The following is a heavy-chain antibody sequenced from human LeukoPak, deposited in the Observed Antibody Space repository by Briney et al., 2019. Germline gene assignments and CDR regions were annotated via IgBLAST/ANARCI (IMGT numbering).Heavy chain of an antibody. V-gene: IGHV4-34*01. CDR2: INHSGST. CDR1: GGSFSGYY. J-gene: IGHJ3*02. Sequence: SETLSLTCAVYGGSFSGYYWSWIRQPPGKGLEWIGEINHSGSTNYNPSLKSRVTISVDTSKNQFSLKLSSVTAADTAVYNCARPIRAAGSDAFDIWGQGTMVTVSS. CDR3: ARPIRAAGSDAFDI. D-gene: IGHD6-19*01.